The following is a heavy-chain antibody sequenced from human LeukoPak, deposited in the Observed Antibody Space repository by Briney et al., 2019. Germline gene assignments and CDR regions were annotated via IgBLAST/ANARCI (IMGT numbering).Heavy chain of an antibody. CDR3: ARQPHRGYFDTSGYYSDSDL. D-gene: IGHD3-22*01. J-gene: IGHJ5*02. Sequence: GGSLRLSCTASGFTFTSYVMTWVRQAPGKGLEWLSTISGDGGSTFYADSARGRFTVSRDNSKDTLYLQMNILRAEDTAFYYCARQPHRGYFDTSGYYSDSDLWGQGTLVTVSS. CDR2: ISGDGGST. V-gene: IGHV3-23*01. CDR1: GFTFTSYV.